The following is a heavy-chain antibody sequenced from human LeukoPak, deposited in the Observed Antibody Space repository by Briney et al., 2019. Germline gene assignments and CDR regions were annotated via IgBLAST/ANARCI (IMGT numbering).Heavy chain of an antibody. J-gene: IGHJ1*01. CDR1: GGSISSSSYY. CDR2: IYYSGST. Sequence: PSETLSLTCTVSGGSISSSSYYWGWIRQPPGKGLEWIGSIYYSGSTYYNPSLKSRVTISVDTSKNQFSLKLSSVTAADTAVYYCARDPLNSSGYSEGYFQHWGQGTLVTVSS. V-gene: IGHV4-39*07. CDR3: ARDPLNSSGYSEGYFQH. D-gene: IGHD3-22*01.